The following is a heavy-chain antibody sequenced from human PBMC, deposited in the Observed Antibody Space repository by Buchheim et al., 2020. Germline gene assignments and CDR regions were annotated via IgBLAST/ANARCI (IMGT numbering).Heavy chain of an antibody. CDR1: GGSISSYY. Sequence: QVQLQESGPGLVKPSETLSLTCTVSGGSISSYYWSWIRQPPGKGLEWIGYIYYSGSTNYNPSLKSRVTISVDTSKNQFSLKLSSVTAADTAVYYCARSFPEDYDSSGSGFDPWGQGTL. CDR3: ARSFPEDYDSSGSGFDP. V-gene: IGHV4-59*08. CDR2: IYYSGST. D-gene: IGHD3-22*01. J-gene: IGHJ5*02.